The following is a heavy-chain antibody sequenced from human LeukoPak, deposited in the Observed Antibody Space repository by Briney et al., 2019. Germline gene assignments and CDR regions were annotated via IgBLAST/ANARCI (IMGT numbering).Heavy chain of an antibody. J-gene: IGHJ4*02. Sequence: QPGGSLRLSCVASGFTFGSYWMSWVRQAPGKGLEWVANIKHDGSDHYHADSVSGRFTISRDNAKNSLYLEMNSLRAEDTAVYFCVRHPGSYDVLAGYSYYFDYWGQGTLVTVSS. CDR2: IKHDGSDH. CDR3: VRHPGSYDVLAGYSYYFDY. CDR1: GFTFGSYW. V-gene: IGHV3-7*01. D-gene: IGHD3-9*01.